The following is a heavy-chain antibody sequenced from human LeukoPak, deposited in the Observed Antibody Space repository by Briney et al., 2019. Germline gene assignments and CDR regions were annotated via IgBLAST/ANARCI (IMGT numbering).Heavy chain of an antibody. CDR1: GFTFGSYG. CDR3: AKDLIVSGTATILDY. V-gene: IGHV3-30*18. J-gene: IGHJ4*02. Sequence: GGSLRLTCAASGFTFGSYGMHWVRQAPGKGLEWVAVISYDASYENYADSVKGRFTISRDNSKNTLYLQMNSLRAEDTAVYYCAKDLIVSGTATILDYWGQGTLVTVSS. D-gene: IGHD5-24*01. CDR2: ISYDASYE.